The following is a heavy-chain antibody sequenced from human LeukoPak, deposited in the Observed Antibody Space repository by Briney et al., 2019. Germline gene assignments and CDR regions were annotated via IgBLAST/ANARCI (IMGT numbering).Heavy chain of an antibody. Sequence: GASVKVSCKASGYTFTSYAMHWVRQAPGQRLEWMGWINAGNGNTKYSQKFQGRVTMTRNTSISTAYMELSSLRSDDTAVYYCARGGGSTWTQRGYFHPWGQGTLVTVSS. J-gene: IGHJ1*01. CDR2: INAGNGNT. D-gene: IGHD6-13*01. V-gene: IGHV1-3*01. CDR3: ARGGGSTWTQRGYFHP. CDR1: GYTFTSYA.